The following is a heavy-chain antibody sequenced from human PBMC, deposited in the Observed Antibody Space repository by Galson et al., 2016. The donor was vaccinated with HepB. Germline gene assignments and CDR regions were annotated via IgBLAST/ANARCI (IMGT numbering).Heavy chain of an antibody. CDR1: GFTFSNSP. J-gene: IGHJ4*02. V-gene: IGHV3-23*01. D-gene: IGHD3-16*01. CDR2: ISGSGDTT. CDR3: VKPSAGTFEF. Sequence: SLRLSCAASGFTFSNSPMNWLRQAPGKGPEWVSSISGSGDTTYYADSVKGRFTISRDNGRNRLLLQLNSLRVEDTAVYYCVKPSAGTFEFWGQGRLVSVAS.